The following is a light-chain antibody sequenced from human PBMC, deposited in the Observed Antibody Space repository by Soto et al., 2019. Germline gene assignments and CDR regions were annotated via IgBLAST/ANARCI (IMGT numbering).Light chain of an antibody. Sequence: EIVLTQSPATLSLSPGERATLSCRASQSVSSILAWYQQKPGQAPRLLISDASNRATGIPARFSGSGSGTDFTLTISSLEPEDFAVYYCQQRGNWPQTFGQGTKVEIK. CDR2: DAS. V-gene: IGKV3-11*01. CDR1: QSVSSI. J-gene: IGKJ1*01. CDR3: QQRGNWPQT.